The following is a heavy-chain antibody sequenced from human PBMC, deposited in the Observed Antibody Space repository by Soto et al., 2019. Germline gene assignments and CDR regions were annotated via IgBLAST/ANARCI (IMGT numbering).Heavy chain of an antibody. J-gene: IGHJ4*02. CDR2: ISGSGGST. V-gene: IGHV3-23*01. CDR1: GFTLSSFA. D-gene: IGHD5-12*01. CDR3: AKDRGYQPHIVDY. Sequence: GGSLRLSCAASGFTLSSFAMSWVRQAPGKGLEWVSGISGSGGSTYYADSVKGRFTISRDNSKKTLYLQMNSLRAEDTAEYYCAKDRGYQPHIVDYWGQGTLVTVSS.